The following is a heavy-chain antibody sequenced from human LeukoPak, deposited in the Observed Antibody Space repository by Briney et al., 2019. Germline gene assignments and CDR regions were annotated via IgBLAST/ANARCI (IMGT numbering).Heavy chain of an antibody. CDR3: AKVGKTYSSSWCGGAFDI. J-gene: IGHJ3*02. CDR2: ISYDGSNK. D-gene: IGHD6-13*01. CDR1: GFTFSSYG. Sequence: GGSLRLSCAASGFTFSSYGMHWVRQAPGKGLEWVAVISYDGSNKYYADSVKGRFTISRDNSKNTLYLQMNSLRAEDTAVYYCAKVGKTYSSSWCGGAFDIWGQGTMVTVSS. V-gene: IGHV3-30*18.